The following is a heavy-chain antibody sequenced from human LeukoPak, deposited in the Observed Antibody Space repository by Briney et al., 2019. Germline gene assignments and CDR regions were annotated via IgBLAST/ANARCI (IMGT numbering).Heavy chain of an antibody. D-gene: IGHD3-22*01. CDR2: ISGSGGST. J-gene: IGHJ5*02. CDR3: ANVLVVAKYYYDSSGYNGPFDP. CDR1: GFTFSSYA. V-gene: IGHV3-23*01. Sequence: PGGSLRLSCAASGFTFSSYAMSWVRQAPGKGLEWVSAISGSGGSTYYADSVKGRFTISRDNSKNTLYLQMNSLRAEDTAVYYCANVLVVAKYYYDSSGYNGPFDPWGQGTLVTVSS.